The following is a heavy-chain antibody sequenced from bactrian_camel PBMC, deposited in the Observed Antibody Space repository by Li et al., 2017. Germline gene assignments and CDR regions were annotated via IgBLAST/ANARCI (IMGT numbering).Heavy chain of an antibody. D-gene: IGHD6*01. J-gene: IGHJ4*01. CDR2: TNGNSGGGRT. Sequence: VQLVESGGGLVQPGGSLRLSCEASGATFSSYDINWVRQAPGKGLEWVSTTNGNSGGGRTYYADSVKGRFTISRDNAKNTLYLQLNSLKTEDMAMYYCAARKTYGGSQPYDYWSQGTQVTVS. V-gene: IGHV3S40*01. CDR3: AARKTYGGSQPYDY. CDR1: GATFSSYD.